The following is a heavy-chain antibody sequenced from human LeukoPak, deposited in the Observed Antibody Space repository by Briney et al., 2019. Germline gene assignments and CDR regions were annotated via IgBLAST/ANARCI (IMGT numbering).Heavy chain of an antibody. CDR1: GGSISSGSYY. V-gene: IGHV4-61*02. J-gene: IGHJ4*02. CDR3: AREGIRLWTIDY. D-gene: IGHD5-18*01. CDR2: IYTSGST. Sequence: PSETLSLTCTVSGGSISSGSYYWSWIRQPAGKGLEWIGRIYTSGSTNYNPSLKSRVTISVDTSKNQFSLKLSSVTAADTAVYYCAREGIRLWTIDYWGQGTLVTVSS.